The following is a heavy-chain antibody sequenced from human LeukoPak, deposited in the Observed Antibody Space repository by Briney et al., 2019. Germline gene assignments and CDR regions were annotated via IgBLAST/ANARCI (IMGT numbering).Heavy chain of an antibody. D-gene: IGHD2-21*02. CDR3: ARNLYCGGDCYSVGMDV. V-gene: IGHV1-3*01. CDR2: INAGNGNT. CDR1: GGTFSSYA. J-gene: IGHJ6*02. Sequence: ASVKVSCKASGGTFSSYAISWVRQAPGQGLEWMGWINAGNGNTKYSQKFQGRVTITRDTSASTAYMELSSLRSEDTAVYYCARNLYCGGDCYSVGMDVWGQGTTVTVSS.